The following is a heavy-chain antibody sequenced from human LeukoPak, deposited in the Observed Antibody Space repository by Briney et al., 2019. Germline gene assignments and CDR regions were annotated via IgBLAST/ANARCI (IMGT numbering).Heavy chain of an antibody. CDR2: ISAYNGNT. CDR3: ARVRIVVVIAMAFDY. V-gene: IGHV1-18*01. Sequence: ASVKVSCKASGYTFTSYGISWVRQAPGQGLEWMGWISAYNGNTNYAQKLQSRVTMTTDTSTSTAYMELRSLRSDDTAVYYCARVRIVVVIAMAFDYWGQGTLVTVSS. CDR1: GYTFTSYG. D-gene: IGHD2-21*01. J-gene: IGHJ4*02.